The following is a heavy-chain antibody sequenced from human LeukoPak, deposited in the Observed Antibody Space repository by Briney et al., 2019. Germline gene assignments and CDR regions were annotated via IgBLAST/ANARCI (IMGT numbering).Heavy chain of an antibody. CDR3: AKGYYDFWSGSTMDV. V-gene: IGHV3-30*18. J-gene: IGHJ6*02. CDR2: ISYDGSNK. D-gene: IGHD3-3*01. CDR1: GFTFSSYG. Sequence: GGSLRLSCAASGFTFSSYGMHWVRQAPGKGLEWVAVISYDGSNKYYADSVKGRFTISRDNSKNTLYLQMNSLRAEDTAVYYCAKGYYDFWSGSTMDVWGQGTTVTVSS.